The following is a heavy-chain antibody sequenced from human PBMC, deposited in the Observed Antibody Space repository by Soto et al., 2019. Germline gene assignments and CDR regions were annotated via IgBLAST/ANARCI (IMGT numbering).Heavy chain of an antibody. Sequence: QVQLQQWGARLLKPSETLSLTCAVYVGSFSGYSWGWIRQPPGKALEWIGEINHSGSTNYNPSLQSRVTISIDTSKNQFSLKLTSVTAADTAVYYWARVDDYWGQGTLVSVSS. J-gene: IGHJ4*02. V-gene: IGHV4-34*01. CDR3: ARVDDY. CDR2: INHSGST. CDR1: VGSFSGYS.